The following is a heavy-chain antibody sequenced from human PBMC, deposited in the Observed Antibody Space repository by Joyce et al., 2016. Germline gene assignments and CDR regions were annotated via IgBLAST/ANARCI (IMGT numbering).Heavy chain of an antibody. D-gene: IGHD3-22*01. CDR1: GFTFSGAA. CDR2: IRTKINNYAT. V-gene: IGHV3-73*02. CDR3: SSSSSYYYDMGY. J-gene: IGHJ4*02. Sequence: EVQLVESGGASVQPGGSLKLSCAASGFTFSGAAVRWVRQASGKGLEWVGQIRTKINNYATTYSVSVKGRFTISRDDSKSTAYLQMDSLKREDTAVYFCSSSSSYYYDMGYWGPGTLVTVSS.